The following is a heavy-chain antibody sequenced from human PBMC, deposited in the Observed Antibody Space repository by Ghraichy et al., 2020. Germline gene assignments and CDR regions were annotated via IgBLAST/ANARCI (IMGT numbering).Heavy chain of an antibody. J-gene: IGHJ4*02. D-gene: IGHD4-11*01. Sequence: SETLSLTCTVSGGSISSSSYYWGWIRQPPGKGLEWIGSIYYSGSTYYNPSLKSRVTISVDTSKNQFSLKLSSVTAAYTAVYYCARCTTVTTIDYWGQGTLVIVSS. CDR2: IYYSGST. CDR1: GGSISSSSYY. V-gene: IGHV4-39*01. CDR3: ARCTTVTTIDY.